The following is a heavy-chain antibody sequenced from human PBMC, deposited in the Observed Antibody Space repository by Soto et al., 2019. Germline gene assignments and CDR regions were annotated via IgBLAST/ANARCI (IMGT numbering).Heavy chain of an antibody. CDR2: VYYNGST. CDR1: GGSISGSY. D-gene: IGHD6-19*01. V-gene: IGHV4-59*01. J-gene: IGHJ4*02. CDR3: ARSVAVPGAHIDY. Sequence: SETLSLTCSVSGGSISGSYCSWIRQSPWKGLEWLGYVYYNGSTNYSPSLRSRVSISVETSKNEFSLRLSSVTAADTAVYFCARSVAVPGAHIDYWGQGTQVTVSS.